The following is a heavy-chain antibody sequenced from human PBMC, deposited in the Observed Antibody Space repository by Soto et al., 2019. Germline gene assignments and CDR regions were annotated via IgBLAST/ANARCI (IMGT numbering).Heavy chain of an antibody. J-gene: IGHJ6*02. CDR2: IYYSGST. V-gene: IGHV4-39*01. Sequence: QLQLQEPGPGLVKPSETLSLTCTVSGGSISSSSYYWGWIRQPPGKGLEWIGSIYYSGSTYYNPSLKSRVTISVDTSKNQFSLKLSSVTAADTAVYYCAAGYDYVWGSYRFYYYYGMDVWGQGTTVTVSS. CDR1: GGSISSSSYY. CDR3: AAGYDYVWGSYRFYYYYGMDV. D-gene: IGHD3-16*02.